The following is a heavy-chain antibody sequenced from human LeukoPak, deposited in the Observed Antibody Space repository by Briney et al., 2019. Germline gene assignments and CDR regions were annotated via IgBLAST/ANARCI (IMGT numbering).Heavy chain of an antibody. CDR2: IRYDGSNK. Sequence: PGGSLRLSCAASGFTFSSYGMHWVRQAPGKGLEWVAFIRYDGSNKYYADSVKGRFTISRDNSKNTLYLQMNSLRAEDTAVYYCAKGFTAYGSGSYLSYWGQGTLVTVSS. J-gene: IGHJ4*02. CDR1: GFTFSSYG. D-gene: IGHD3-10*01. V-gene: IGHV3-30*02. CDR3: AKGFTAYGSGSYLSY.